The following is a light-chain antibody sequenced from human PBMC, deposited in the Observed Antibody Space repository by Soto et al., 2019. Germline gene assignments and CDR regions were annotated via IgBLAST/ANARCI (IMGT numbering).Light chain of an antibody. J-gene: IGLJ1*01. V-gene: IGLV2-14*01. CDR3: SSFTSSSTLPYV. CDR1: GSNVGGYNY. CDR2: EVT. Sequence: QSALTQPASMSGSPGQSITISCTGTGSNVGGYNYVSWYQQHPGKAPKLMIYEVTNRPSGVSHRFSGSNSGNTASLTISGLQPEDESYYYCSSFTSSSTLPYVFGTGTKVTAL.